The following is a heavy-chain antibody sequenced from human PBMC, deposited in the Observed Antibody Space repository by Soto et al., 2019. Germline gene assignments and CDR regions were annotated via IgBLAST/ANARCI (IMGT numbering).Heavy chain of an antibody. V-gene: IGHV3-21*01. Sequence: LRLSCAASGFTFSSYSMNWVRQSPGKGLEWVSSISSSSSYIYYADSVKGRFTISRDNAKNSLYLQMNHLRAEDTAVYYCARDRQQLASIYGMDVWGQGTTVTVSS. CDR2: ISSSSSYI. CDR3: ARDRQQLASIYGMDV. CDR1: GFTFSSYS. J-gene: IGHJ6*02. D-gene: IGHD6-13*01.